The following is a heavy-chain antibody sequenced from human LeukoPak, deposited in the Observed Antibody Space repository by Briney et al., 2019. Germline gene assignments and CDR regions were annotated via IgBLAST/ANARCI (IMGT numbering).Heavy chain of an antibody. J-gene: IGHJ6*03. CDR1: GGSISSYY. CDR3: ARDHRDYYYYYYMDV. CDR2: IYYSGST. V-gene: IGHV4-59*01. Sequence: SETLSLTCTVSGGSISSYYWSWIRQPPGKGLEWIAYIYYSGSTNYNPSLKSRVTISVDTSKNQFSLKLSSVTAADTAVYYCARDHRDYYYYYYMDVWGKGTTVTVSS.